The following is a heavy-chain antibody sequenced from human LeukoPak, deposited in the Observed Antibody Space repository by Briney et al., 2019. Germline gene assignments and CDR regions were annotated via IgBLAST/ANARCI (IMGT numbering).Heavy chain of an antibody. Sequence: GASVKVSCKASGYTFTSYGISWVRQAPGQGLEWMGWISAYNGNTNYAQKLQGRVTMTTDTSTSTAYMELRSLRSDDTAVYYCASNGKDYYDSSGYDYYFDYWGQGTLVTVSS. CDR1: GYTFTSYG. CDR3: ASNGKDYYDSSGYDYYFDY. CDR2: ISAYNGNT. D-gene: IGHD3-22*01. V-gene: IGHV1-18*01. J-gene: IGHJ4*02.